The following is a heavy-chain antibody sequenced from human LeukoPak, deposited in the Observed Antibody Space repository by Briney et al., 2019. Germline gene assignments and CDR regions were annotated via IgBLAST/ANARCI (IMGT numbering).Heavy chain of an antibody. Sequence: SVTVSFKASGGTFISYAISWVRQAPGQGLEGRGGIIPIFGTANYAQNFQGRLTITADESTSTAYMELSSLRSEDTAVYYCARSTSLVVPAAAYWGQGTLVTVSS. D-gene: IGHD2-2*01. CDR3: ARSTSLVVPAAAY. J-gene: IGHJ1*01. CDR1: GGTFISYA. CDR2: IIPIFGTA. V-gene: IGHV1-69*13.